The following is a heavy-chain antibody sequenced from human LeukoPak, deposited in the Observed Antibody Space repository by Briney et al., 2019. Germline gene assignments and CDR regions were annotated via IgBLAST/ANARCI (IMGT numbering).Heavy chain of an antibody. CDR2: IKGDGSVQ. Sequence: GGSLRLSCVASGFTFSSSWMNWVRQAPGKGLEWVANIKGDGSVQSYVDSVKGRFTISRDNSKNTLYLQMNSLRAEDTAVYYCAVLGYCSGGSCYSTNYFDYWGQGTLVTVSS. V-gene: IGHV3-7*02. J-gene: IGHJ4*02. CDR3: AVLGYCSGGSCYSTNYFDY. D-gene: IGHD2-15*01. CDR1: GFTFSSSW.